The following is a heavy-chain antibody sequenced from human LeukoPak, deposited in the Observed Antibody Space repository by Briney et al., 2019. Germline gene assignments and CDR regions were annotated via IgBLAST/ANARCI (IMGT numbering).Heavy chain of an antibody. CDR2: IYTSGST. V-gene: IGHV4-61*02. J-gene: IGHJ4*02. Sequence: SSETLSLTCTVSGGSVSSGSYYWSWIRQPAGKGLEWIGRIYTSGSTNYSPSLKSRVTISVDTSKNQISLKLSSVTAADTAVYYCARDGAPYSSGWYYWGQGTLVTVSS. CDR1: GGSVSSGSYY. CDR3: ARDGAPYSSGWYY. D-gene: IGHD6-19*01.